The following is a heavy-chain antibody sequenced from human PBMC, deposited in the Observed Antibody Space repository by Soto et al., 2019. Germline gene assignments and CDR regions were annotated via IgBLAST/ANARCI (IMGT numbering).Heavy chain of an antibody. CDR3: ANEDEGYCSGGSCPLFDY. CDR1: GFTFSSYA. Sequence: EVQLLESGGGLVQPGGSLRLSCAASGFTFSSYAMSWVRQAPGKGLEWVSAISGSGGSTYYADSVKGRFTISRDNSKNTLYLQMNSLRAEDTAVYYCANEDEGYCSGGSCPLFDYWGQGTLVTVSS. CDR2: ISGSGGST. D-gene: IGHD2-15*01. J-gene: IGHJ4*02. V-gene: IGHV3-23*01.